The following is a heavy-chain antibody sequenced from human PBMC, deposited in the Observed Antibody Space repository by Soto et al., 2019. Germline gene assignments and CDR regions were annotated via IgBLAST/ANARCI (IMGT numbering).Heavy chain of an antibody. Sequence: QVQLVQSGAEVKKSGASVKVSCKASGYTFTSHDINWVRQATGQGLEWMGWMNPNSGNTGYAQKFQGRVTMTRNTSISTAYMEVSSLGSEDTAGYYCARWDYGDYARFDYWGQGTLVTVSS. D-gene: IGHD4-17*01. CDR2: MNPNSGNT. CDR1: GYTFTSHD. V-gene: IGHV1-8*01. CDR3: ARWDYGDYARFDY. J-gene: IGHJ4*02.